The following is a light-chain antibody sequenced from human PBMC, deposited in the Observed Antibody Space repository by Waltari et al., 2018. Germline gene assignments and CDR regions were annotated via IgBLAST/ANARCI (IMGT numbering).Light chain of an antibody. Sequence: AIRITQSPSSLSASTGDRVTITCRASQGISSYLAWYQQKPGKAPKFLIYDSSTLPSGVPSRFSGSGSGTDFTLTISCLQSEDFASYYCQQYYSHPPTFGQGTKVENK. J-gene: IGKJ1*01. V-gene: IGKV1-8*01. CDR1: QGISSY. CDR3: QQYYSHPPT. CDR2: DSS.